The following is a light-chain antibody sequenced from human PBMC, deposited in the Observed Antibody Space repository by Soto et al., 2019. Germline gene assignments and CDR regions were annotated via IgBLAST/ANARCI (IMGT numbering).Light chain of an antibody. V-gene: IGKV1-27*01. J-gene: IGKJ4*01. CDR1: QGISNY. CDR2: AAS. CDR3: QKYTSVPT. Sequence: DIQMTQSPSSLSASVGDRVTITCRASQGISNYLAWYQQIPGKVPKLLISAASTLQSGVPSRFSGSGSGTDFTLTSRSLQPEAVATYHCQKYTSVPTFGGRTKGESK.